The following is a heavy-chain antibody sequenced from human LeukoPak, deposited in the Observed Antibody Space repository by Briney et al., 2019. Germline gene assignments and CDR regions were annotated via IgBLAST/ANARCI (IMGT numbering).Heavy chain of an antibody. Sequence: GGSLRLSCAASGFTFSSYWMSWVRQAPGKGLEWVANIKQDGSEKYYVDSVKGRLTISRDNTKNSLYLQMNSLRAEDTAVYYCARGFIVATTGYYFDYWGQGTLVTVSS. CDR3: ARGFIVATTGYYFDY. D-gene: IGHD5-12*01. J-gene: IGHJ4*02. V-gene: IGHV3-7*01. CDR2: IKQDGSEK. CDR1: GFTFSSYW.